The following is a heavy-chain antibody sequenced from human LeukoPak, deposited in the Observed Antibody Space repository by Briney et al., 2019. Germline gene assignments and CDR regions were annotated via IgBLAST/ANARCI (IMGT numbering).Heavy chain of an antibody. CDR1: GFTFSSYA. Sequence: GGSLRLSCAASGFTFSSYAMDWVRQAPGKGLEWVAVISYDGSNKYYADSVKGRFTISRDNSKNTLYLQMNSLRAEDTAVYSCARGYCTSSSCYNDYWGQGTLVTVSS. CDR2: ISYDGSNK. D-gene: IGHD2-2*02. CDR3: ARGYCTSSSCYNDY. V-gene: IGHV3-30-3*01. J-gene: IGHJ4*02.